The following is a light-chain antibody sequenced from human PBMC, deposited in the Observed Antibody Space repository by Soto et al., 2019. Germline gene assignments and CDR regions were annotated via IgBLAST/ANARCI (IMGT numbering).Light chain of an antibody. V-gene: IGLV1-44*01. CDR3: AAWDDSLNGYV. Sequence: QSVLTQPHSASGTPGQRGTISCSGSSSNIGSNSVNWYQQLPGTAPKLLIYSNNQRPSGVPDRFSGSKSGTSASLAISGLQSGDEAEYYCAAWDDSLNGYVFGTGTKLTV. CDR2: SNN. J-gene: IGLJ1*01. CDR1: SSNIGSNS.